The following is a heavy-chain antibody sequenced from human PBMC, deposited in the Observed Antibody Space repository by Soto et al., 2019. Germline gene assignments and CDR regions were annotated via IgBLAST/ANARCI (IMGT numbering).Heavy chain of an antibody. CDR3: ARDQRQDFWSGYYKYYYYGMDV. CDR2: INHSGST. V-gene: IGHV4-34*01. D-gene: IGHD3-3*01. J-gene: IGHJ6*02. Sequence: SETLSLTCAVYGGSFSGYYWSWVRQPPGKGLEWIGEINHSGSTNYNPSLKSRVTISVDTSKNQFSLKLSSVTAADTAVYYCARDQRQDFWSGYYKYYYYGMDVWGQGTTVTV. CDR1: GGSFSGYY.